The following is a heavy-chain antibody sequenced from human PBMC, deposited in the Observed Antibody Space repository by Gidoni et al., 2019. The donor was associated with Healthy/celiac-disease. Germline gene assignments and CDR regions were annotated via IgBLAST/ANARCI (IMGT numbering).Heavy chain of an antibody. CDR2: ISYDGSNK. CDR3: AKDLMSGSYYDENYFDY. CDR1: GFTFSSYG. V-gene: IGHV3-30*18. D-gene: IGHD1-26*01. J-gene: IGHJ4*02. Sequence: QVQLVESGGGVVQPGRSLRLSCAASGFTFSSYGMPWVRQAPGKGLEWLAVISYDGSNKYYADSVKGRFTISRDNSKNTLYLQMNSLRAEDTAVYYCAKDLMSGSYYDENYFDYWGQGTLVTVSS.